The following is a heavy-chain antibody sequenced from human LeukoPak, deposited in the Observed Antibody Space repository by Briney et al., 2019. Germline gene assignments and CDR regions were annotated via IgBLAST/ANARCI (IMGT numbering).Heavy chain of an antibody. CDR3: ARRWTNYGGRYDY. Sequence: GESLKISCKGSGYSFTSYWIGWVRQMLGKGLGWMGIIYPGDSDTRYSPSFQGQVTISADKSISTAYLQWSSLKASDTAMYYCARRWTNYGGRYDYWGQGTLVTVSS. D-gene: IGHD4-17*01. CDR2: IYPGDSDT. J-gene: IGHJ4*02. V-gene: IGHV5-51*01. CDR1: GYSFTSYW.